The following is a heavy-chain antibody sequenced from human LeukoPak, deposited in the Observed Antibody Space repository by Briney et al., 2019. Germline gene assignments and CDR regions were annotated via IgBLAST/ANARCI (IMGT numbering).Heavy chain of an antibody. Sequence: GGSLRLSCAASGFTFSSYSMNWVRQAPGKGLEWVSSISSSSSYIYYADSVKGRFTISRDNAKNSLYLQMNSLRAEDTAMYYCATSMGPDFDYWGQGTLVTVSS. V-gene: IGHV3-21*01. CDR1: GFTFSSYS. CDR3: ATSMGPDFDY. D-gene: IGHD2/OR15-2a*01. J-gene: IGHJ4*02. CDR2: ISSSSSYI.